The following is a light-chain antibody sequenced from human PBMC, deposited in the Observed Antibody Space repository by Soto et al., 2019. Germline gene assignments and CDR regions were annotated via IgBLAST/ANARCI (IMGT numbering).Light chain of an antibody. J-gene: IGLJ7*01. V-gene: IGLV1-51*01. CDR2: DNN. Sequence: QSVLTQPPSVSAARGQKVTISCSGSSSNIGNNYVSWYQQLPGTAPKLLIYDNNKRPSGIPDRFSGSKSGTSATLGITGLQTGDEADYYCGTWDSSLSAAVFGGGTQLTVL. CDR1: SSNIGNNY. CDR3: GTWDSSLSAAV.